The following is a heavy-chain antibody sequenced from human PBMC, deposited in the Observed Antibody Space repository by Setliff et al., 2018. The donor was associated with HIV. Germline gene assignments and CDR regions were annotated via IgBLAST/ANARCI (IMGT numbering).Heavy chain of an antibody. D-gene: IGHD4-17*01. CDR1: GYSFTSYW. CDR3: ARRQPPDYGELSAFDI. V-gene: IGHV5-51*01. Sequence: GESLKISCKGFGYSFTSYWIGWVRQMPGKGLEWMGIIYPGDSETRYSPSFQGQVTISADKSISTAYLQWSGLRASDTAMYYCARRQPPDYGELSAFDIWGQGTMVTVSS. J-gene: IGHJ3*02. CDR2: IYPGDSET.